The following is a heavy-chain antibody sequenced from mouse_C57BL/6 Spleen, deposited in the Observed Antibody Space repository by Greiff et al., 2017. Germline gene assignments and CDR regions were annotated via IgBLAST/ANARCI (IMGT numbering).Heavy chain of an antibody. Sequence: DVKLVESGGGLVKPGGSLKLSCAASGFTFSSSAMSWVRQTPEKRLEWVATISDGGSYTYYPDNVKGRFTISRDNAKNNLYLQMSHLKSEDTAMYYCAREGGDYGKGDWYFDVWGTGTTVTVSS. D-gene: IGHD2-1*01. J-gene: IGHJ1*03. CDR3: AREGGDYGKGDWYFDV. V-gene: IGHV5-4*01. CDR1: GFTFSSSA. CDR2: ISDGGSYT.